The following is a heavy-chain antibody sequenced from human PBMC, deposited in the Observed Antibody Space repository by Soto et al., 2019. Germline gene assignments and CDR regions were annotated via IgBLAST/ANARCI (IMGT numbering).Heavy chain of an antibody. CDR3: ARDSRTPHGMDV. Sequence: QVQLVESGGGLIKPGGSLRLSCAASGFTFSDYYMSWIRQAPGKGLEWVSYISSSGSTIYYADSVKGRFTISRDNAKNSLYLQMNSLRAEDTAVSHSARDSRTPHGMDVWGQGTTVTVSS. V-gene: IGHV3-11*01. J-gene: IGHJ6*02. CDR1: GFTFSDYY. CDR2: ISSSGSTI.